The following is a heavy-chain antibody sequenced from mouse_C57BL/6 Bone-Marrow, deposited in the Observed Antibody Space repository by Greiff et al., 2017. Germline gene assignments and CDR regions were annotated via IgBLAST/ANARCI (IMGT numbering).Heavy chain of an antibody. D-gene: IGHD1-1*01. Sequence: QVQLQQSGAELARPGASVKLSCKASGYTFTSYGISWVKQRTGQGLEWIGEIYPRSGNTYYNEKFKGKATLTADKSSSTAYMELRSLTAEDSAVYFWGRLYYYGSDWYFDVWGTGTTVTVSS. CDR2: IYPRSGNT. CDR1: GYTFTSYG. CDR3: GRLYYYGSDWYFDV. J-gene: IGHJ1*03. V-gene: IGHV1-81*01.